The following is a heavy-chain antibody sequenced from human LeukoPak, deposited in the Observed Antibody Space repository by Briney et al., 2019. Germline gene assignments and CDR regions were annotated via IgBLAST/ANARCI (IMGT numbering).Heavy chain of an antibody. CDR3: ARRAAALKY. D-gene: IGHD6-13*01. CDR2: ISYDGSNK. J-gene: IGHJ4*02. CDR1: GFTFSSYA. Sequence: PGGSLRLSCAASGFTFSSYAMHWVRQAPGKGLEWVAVISYDGSNKYYADSVKGRFTISRDNSKNTLYLQMDSLRAEDTAVYYCARRAAALKYWGQGTLVTVSS. V-gene: IGHV3-30*04.